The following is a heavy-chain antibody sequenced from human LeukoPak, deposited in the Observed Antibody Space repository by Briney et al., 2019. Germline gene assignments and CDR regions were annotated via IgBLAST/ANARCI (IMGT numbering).Heavy chain of an antibody. J-gene: IGHJ5*02. Sequence: GGSLRLSCAASGFTFSSYAMNWVRQAPGKGLEWVSLISGSGDNTYYADSVKGRFTISRDNAKNSLYLQMNSLRAEDTAVYYCARDANVDTAMTTGWFDPWGQGTLVTVSS. CDR2: ISGSGDNT. V-gene: IGHV3-23*01. CDR1: GFTFSSYA. D-gene: IGHD5-18*01. CDR3: ARDANVDTAMTTGWFDP.